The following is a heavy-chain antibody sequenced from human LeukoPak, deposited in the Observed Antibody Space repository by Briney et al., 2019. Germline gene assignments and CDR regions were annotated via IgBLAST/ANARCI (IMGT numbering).Heavy chain of an antibody. CDR2: INSRGDKT. D-gene: IGHD3-22*01. CDR3: VKKFYYYSVGYYAFDI. Sequence: GGSLRLSWAADGFTFGSSAMSWVRQAPGKGLEWVSGINSRGDKTYYADSVKGRFTISRDNSKNTLYLQMNSLRAEDTAVYRCVKKFYYYSVGYYAFDIWGQGTMVTVSS. J-gene: IGHJ3*02. CDR1: GFTFGSSA. V-gene: IGHV3-23*01.